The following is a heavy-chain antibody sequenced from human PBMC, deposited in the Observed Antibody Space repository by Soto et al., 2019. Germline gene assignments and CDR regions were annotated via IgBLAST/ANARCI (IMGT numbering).Heavy chain of an antibody. Sequence: VQLLESGGGLVQPGGSLRLTCADSGFTFSSYAMSWVRQAPGKGLEWVSAISGSGGSTYYADSVKGRFTISRDHSKNTLYLQMNSLRAEDTAVYYGVRSNRGYVWGQGTLVTVSS. D-gene: IGHD3-10*01. V-gene: IGHV3-23*01. CDR3: VRSNRGYV. CDR2: ISGSGGST. CDR1: GFTFSSYA. J-gene: IGHJ4*02.